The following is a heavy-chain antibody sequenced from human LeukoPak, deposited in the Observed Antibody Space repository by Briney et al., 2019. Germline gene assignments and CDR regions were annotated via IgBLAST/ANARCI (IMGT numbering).Heavy chain of an antibody. CDR1: GGSVNSGGFS. Sequence: PSQTLSLTCAVSGGSVNSGGFSWTWIRRPPGTGLEWIGYVYHTGNMYFNPSLEGRVTISLDTSKNQFSLELTSVTAADTAVYFCARGVEGYDVSGFYYDYWGQGTLVTVSS. V-gene: IGHV4-30-2*01. CDR2: VYHTGNM. D-gene: IGHD3-22*01. CDR3: ARGVEGYDVSGFYYDY. J-gene: IGHJ4*02.